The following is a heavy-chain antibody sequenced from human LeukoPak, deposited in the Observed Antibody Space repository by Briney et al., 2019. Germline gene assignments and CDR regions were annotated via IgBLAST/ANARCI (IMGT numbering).Heavy chain of an antibody. CDR2: ISSNGGST. CDR1: GFTFSSYA. CDR3: VKGACGGDCYSGSDDY. V-gene: IGHV3-64D*06. Sequence: PGGSLRLSCSASGFTFSSYAMHWVRQAPGKGLEYVSAISSNGGSTYYADSVKGRFTISRDNSKNTLYLQMSSLRAEDTAVYYCVKGACGGDCYSGSDDYWGQGTLVTVSS. J-gene: IGHJ4*02. D-gene: IGHD2-21*02.